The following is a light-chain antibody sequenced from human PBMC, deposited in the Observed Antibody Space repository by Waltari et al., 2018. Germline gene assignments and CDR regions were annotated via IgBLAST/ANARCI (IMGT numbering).Light chain of an antibody. J-gene: IGKJ5*01. CDR1: QSVSSAH. Sequence: ELVLTQSPGTLSLSPGERATLSCRSSQSVSSAHLAWYQQKPGQAPRLLIYGTSSRASGIPDRFSGSGSGTDFTLIISRLEPEDFALYFCQQYLTLPVTFGQGTRLEIK. CDR3: QQYLTLPVT. V-gene: IGKV3-20*01. CDR2: GTS.